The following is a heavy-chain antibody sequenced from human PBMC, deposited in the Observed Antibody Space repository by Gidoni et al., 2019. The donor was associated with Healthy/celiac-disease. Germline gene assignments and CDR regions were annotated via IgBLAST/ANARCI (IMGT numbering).Heavy chain of an antibody. Sequence: EVQLVESGGSLVQPGGSLRLSCAASGFTVSSTYMSWVRQAPGKGLEWVSVIYSGGSTYYADSVKGRFTISRDNSKNTLYLQMNSLRAEDTAVYYCARVLDYYDSSGYPIYYYYYGMDVWGQGTTVTVSS. CDR3: ARVLDYYDSSGYPIYYYYYGMDV. CDR1: GFTVSSTY. V-gene: IGHV3-66*01. D-gene: IGHD3-22*01. CDR2: IYSGGST. J-gene: IGHJ6*02.